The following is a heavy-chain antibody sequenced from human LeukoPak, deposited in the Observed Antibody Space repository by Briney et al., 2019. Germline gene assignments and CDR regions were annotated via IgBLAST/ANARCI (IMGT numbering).Heavy chain of an antibody. J-gene: IGHJ4*02. CDR1: GVSITTYY. D-gene: IGHD3-10*01. CDR2: ISYRGTT. Sequence: PSETLSLTCTVSGVSITTYYWSWIRQPPGKGLEWIGFISYRGTTSYTPSLKSRVTMSVDAPKNQFSLKLSSVTAADTAVYYCATSYPSGSYGNLDSWGQGTLV. V-gene: IGHV4-59*01. CDR3: ATSYPSGSYGNLDS.